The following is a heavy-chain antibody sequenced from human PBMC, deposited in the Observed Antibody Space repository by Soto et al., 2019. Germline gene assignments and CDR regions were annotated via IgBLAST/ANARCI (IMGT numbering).Heavy chain of an antibody. D-gene: IGHD3-22*01. J-gene: IGHJ3*02. CDR2: INHSGST. CDR3: ARPPYDSSGPDGDI. CDR1: GGSFSGYY. Sequence: SETLSLTCAVYGGSFSGYYWSWIRQPPGKGLEWIGEINHSGSTNYNPSLKSRVTISVDTSKNQFSLKLSSVTAADTAMYYCARPPYDSSGPDGDIWGQGTMVTVSS. V-gene: IGHV4-34*01.